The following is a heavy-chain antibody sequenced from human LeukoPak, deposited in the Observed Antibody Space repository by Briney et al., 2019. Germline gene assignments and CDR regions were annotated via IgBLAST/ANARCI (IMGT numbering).Heavy chain of an antibody. CDR3: ARQGHSDFWSGYYVY. Sequence: GESLKISCKGSGYSFTSYRIGWVRQMPGKGLEWMGIIYPGDSDTRYSPSFQGQVTISADKSISTAYLQWSSLKASDTAMYYCARQGHSDFWSGYYVYWGQGTLVTVSS. CDR1: GYSFTSYR. V-gene: IGHV5-51*01. J-gene: IGHJ4*02. CDR2: IYPGDSDT. D-gene: IGHD3-3*01.